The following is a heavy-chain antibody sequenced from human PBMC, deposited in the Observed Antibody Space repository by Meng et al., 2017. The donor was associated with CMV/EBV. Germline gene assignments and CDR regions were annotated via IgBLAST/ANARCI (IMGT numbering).Heavy chain of an antibody. CDR3: ARGKRPLSRSYYYFDS. V-gene: IGHV3-48*03. D-gene: IGHD1-26*01. CDR2: ISSRGSTI. CDR1: GFTFHSYE. J-gene: IGHJ4*02. Sequence: GGSLRLSCAASGFTFHSYEMNWVRQAPGKGLEWVSYISSRGSTIYYTDSMEGRVTISRDDAKNSLYLQMNSLRAEDTALYYCARGKRPLSRSYYYFDSWGQGTLVTVSS.